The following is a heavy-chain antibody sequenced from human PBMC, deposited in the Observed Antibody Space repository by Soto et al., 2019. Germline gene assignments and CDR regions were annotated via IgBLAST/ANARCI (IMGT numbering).Heavy chain of an antibody. CDR3: AGLWEIAAAQTGDWFDP. V-gene: IGHV4-31*03. CDR2: IYYSGST. J-gene: IGHJ5*02. Sequence: PSETLSLTCTVSGVSISSGGYYWSWIRQHPGKGLEWIGYIYYSGSTYYNPSLKSRVTISVDTSKNQFSLKLSSVTAADTAVYYCAGLWEIAAAQTGDWFDPWGQGTLVTVSS. CDR1: GVSISSGGYY. D-gene: IGHD6-13*01.